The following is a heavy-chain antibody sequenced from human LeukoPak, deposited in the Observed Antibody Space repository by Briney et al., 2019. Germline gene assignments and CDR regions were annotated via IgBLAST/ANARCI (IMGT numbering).Heavy chain of an antibody. CDR1: GGSISSGDYY. J-gene: IGHJ6*03. Sequence: SETLSLTCTVSGGSISSGDYYWSWIRQPPGKGLEWIGYIYYSGSTYYNPSLKSRVTISVDTSKNQFSLKLSSVTAADTAVYYCARGQYSSSWPGYYYYYMDVWGKGTTVTVSS. D-gene: IGHD6-13*01. V-gene: IGHV4-30-4*01. CDR2: IYYSGST. CDR3: ARGQYSSSWPGYYYYYMDV.